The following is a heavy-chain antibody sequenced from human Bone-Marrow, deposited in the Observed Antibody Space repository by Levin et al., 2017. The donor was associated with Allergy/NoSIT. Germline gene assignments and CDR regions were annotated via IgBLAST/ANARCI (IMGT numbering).Heavy chain of an antibody. V-gene: IGHV3-23*01. CDR1: GFTFSSYA. Sequence: PAASVKVSCAASGFTFSSYAMSWVRQAPGKGLEWVSAISGSDGSTYYADSVKGRFTISRDNSKNTLYLQMNSLRAEDTAVYYCAKETQRGYSYGSRFDYWGQGTLVTVSS. CDR3: AKETQRGYSYGSRFDY. CDR2: ISGSDGST. J-gene: IGHJ4*02. D-gene: IGHD5-18*01.